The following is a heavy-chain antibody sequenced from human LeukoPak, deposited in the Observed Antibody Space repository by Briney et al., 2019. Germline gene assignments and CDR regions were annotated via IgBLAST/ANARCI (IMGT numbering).Heavy chain of an antibody. J-gene: IGHJ3*02. CDR3: ARQAGQQLVPGGDAFDI. Sequence: ASVKVSCKASGYTFTGYYMHWVRQAPGQGLEWMGWINPNSGGTNYAQKFQGRVTMTRDTSISTAYMELSRLRSDDTAVYYCARQAGQQLVPGGDAFDIWGQGTMVTVSS. CDR2: INPNSGGT. CDR1: GYTFTGYY. D-gene: IGHD6-13*01. V-gene: IGHV1-2*02.